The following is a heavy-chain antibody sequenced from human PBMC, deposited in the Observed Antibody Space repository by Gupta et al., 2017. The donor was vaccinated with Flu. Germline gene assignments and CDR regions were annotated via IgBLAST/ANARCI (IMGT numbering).Heavy chain of an antibody. CDR1: GYSFPSYW. D-gene: IGHD5-12*01. J-gene: IGHJ3*02. Sequence: EVQLVQSGAEVKKPGESLKISCKGSGYSFPSYWLGWVRQMPGKGLEWMGIIYPGDSDTRYSPSFQGQVTISAHKSISTAYLQWSSLKASDTAMYYCARSNWGISGSTPPDAFDIWGQGTMVTVSS. CDR2: IYPGDSDT. CDR3: ARSNWGISGSTPPDAFDI. V-gene: IGHV5-51*01.